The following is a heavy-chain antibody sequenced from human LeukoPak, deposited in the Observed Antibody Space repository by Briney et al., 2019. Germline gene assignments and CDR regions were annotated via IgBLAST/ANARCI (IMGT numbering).Heavy chain of an antibody. CDR2: IIPIFGTA. Sequence: AASVTVSCKASGGTFSSYAISWVRQAPGQGLEWMGGIIPIFGTANYAQKFQGRVTITADESTSTAYMELGSLRSEGTAVYYCARGGDRCSSTSCLAYNWFDPWGQGTLVTVSS. J-gene: IGHJ5*02. CDR3: ARGGDRCSSTSCLAYNWFDP. D-gene: IGHD2-2*01. V-gene: IGHV1-69*13. CDR1: GGTFSSYA.